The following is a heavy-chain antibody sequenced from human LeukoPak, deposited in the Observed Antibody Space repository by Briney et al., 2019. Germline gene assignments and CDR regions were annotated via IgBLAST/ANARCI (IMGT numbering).Heavy chain of an antibody. J-gene: IGHJ4*02. V-gene: IGHV3-74*01. CDR3: ASGGLYSDTSAFYF. D-gene: IGHD3-22*01. Sequence: GGSLRLSCAASGFTFNSYWMHWVRQAPGKGLVWVSRINSDGSTTSYADSVKGRFTISRGNAKNTLHLQMNSLRAEDTAVYYCASGGLYSDTSAFYFWGQGTLVTVSS. CDR2: INSDGSTT. CDR1: GFTFNSYW.